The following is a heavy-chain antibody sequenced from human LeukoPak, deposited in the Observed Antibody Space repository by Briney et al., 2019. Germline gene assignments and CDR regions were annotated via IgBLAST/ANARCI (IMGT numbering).Heavy chain of an antibody. CDR2: INSDGSST. V-gene: IGHV3-74*01. D-gene: IGHD6-6*01. CDR1: GFTSSTYW. Sequence: GGSLRLSCAVSGFTSSTYWMHWVRQAPGKGLVWVSRINSDGSSTIYADSVKGRFTISRDNAKNTLYLQMNSLRADDTAVYYCARGGVYSTSAVDYWGQGTPVTVSS. CDR3: ARGGVYSTSAVDY. J-gene: IGHJ4*02.